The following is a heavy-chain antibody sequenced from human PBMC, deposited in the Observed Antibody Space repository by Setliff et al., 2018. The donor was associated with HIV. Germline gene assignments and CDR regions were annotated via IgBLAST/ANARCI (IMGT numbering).Heavy chain of an antibody. CDR2: IYYSGST. CDR3: ARRDGYSYGFYFDY. D-gene: IGHD5-18*01. J-gene: IGHJ4*02. Sequence: PSETLSLTCTVSGGSISSSTYYWGWIRQPPVKGLEWIGTIYYSGSTYYNPSLKSRLTISVDTSKNQFSLKLSSVTAADTAVYYCARRDGYSYGFYFDYWGQGTLVTVSS. V-gene: IGHV4-39*01. CDR1: GGSISSSTYY.